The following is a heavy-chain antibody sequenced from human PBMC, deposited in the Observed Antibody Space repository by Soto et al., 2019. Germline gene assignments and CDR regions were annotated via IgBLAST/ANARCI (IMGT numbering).Heavy chain of an antibody. Sequence: SLRLSCAASGFTFDDYAMHWVRQAPGKGLEWVSGISWNSGSIGYADSVKGRFTISRDNAKNSLYLQMNSLRAEDTALYYCAKGRRGAEFDYWGQGTLVTVSS. CDR3: AKGRRGAEFDY. CDR1: GFTFDDYA. V-gene: IGHV3-9*01. CDR2: ISWNSGSI. J-gene: IGHJ4*02.